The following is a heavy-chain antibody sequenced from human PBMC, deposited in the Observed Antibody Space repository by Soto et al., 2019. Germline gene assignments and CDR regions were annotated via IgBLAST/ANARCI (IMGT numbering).Heavy chain of an antibody. V-gene: IGHV1-69*08. CDR1: GGAFSTYT. D-gene: IGHD1-26*01. Sequence: QLQLVQSGAEVKKPGSSVKVSCKASGGAFSTYTITWVRQAPGQGLEWMGRIIPILGIRDYAQKFQARVTITADNSTSTAYMELSSLTSEDTAVYYCARDVGDLGQGTLVPVSS. CDR2: IIPILGIR. CDR3: ARDVGD. J-gene: IGHJ4*02.